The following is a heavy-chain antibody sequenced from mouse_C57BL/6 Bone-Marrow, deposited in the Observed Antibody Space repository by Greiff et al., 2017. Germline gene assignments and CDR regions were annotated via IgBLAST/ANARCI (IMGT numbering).Heavy chain of an antibody. CDR3: ARPLYYYGSSYRYFDV. V-gene: IGHV1-19*01. Sequence: SGPVLVKPGASVKMSCKASGYTFTDYYMNWVKQSHGKSLEWIGVINPYNGGTSYNQKFKGKATLTVDKSSSTAYMELNSLTSEDSAVYYCARPLYYYGSSYRYFDVWGTGTTVTVSS. D-gene: IGHD1-1*01. J-gene: IGHJ1*03. CDR1: GYTFTDYY. CDR2: INPYNGGT.